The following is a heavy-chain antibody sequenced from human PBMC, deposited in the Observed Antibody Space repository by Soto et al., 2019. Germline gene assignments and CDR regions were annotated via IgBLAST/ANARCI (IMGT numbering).Heavy chain of an antibody. J-gene: IGHJ4*02. CDR3: ATTVGAAYYFDF. D-gene: IGHD1-26*01. V-gene: IGHV4-4*07. CDR1: GDSMGKYY. Sequence: SETLSLTCTVSGDSMGKYYWSWIRQPAGKGLEWIGRIYTSGSTNYNPSLKSRVNMSIDTSNNHFSLNLKSVTAADAAVYYCATTVGAAYYFDFWGQGALVTVSS. CDR2: IYTSGST.